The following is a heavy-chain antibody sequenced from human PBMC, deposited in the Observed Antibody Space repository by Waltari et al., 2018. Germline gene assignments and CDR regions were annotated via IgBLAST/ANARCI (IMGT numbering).Heavy chain of an antibody. CDR2: IRSKAYGGTT. Sequence: EVQLVESGGGLVQPGRSLRLSCTASGFTFGDYAMSWVRQAPGKGLEWVGFIRSKAYGGTTEYAASVKGRFTISRDDSKSIAYLQMNSLKTEDTAVYYCTRGGRGNYYYYMDVWGKGTTVTVSS. CDR3: TRGGRGNYYYYMDV. D-gene: IGHD1-26*01. V-gene: IGHV3-49*04. J-gene: IGHJ6*03. CDR1: GFTFGDYA.